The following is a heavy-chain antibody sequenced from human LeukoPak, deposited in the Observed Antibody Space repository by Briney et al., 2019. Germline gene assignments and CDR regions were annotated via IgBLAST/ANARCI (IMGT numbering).Heavy chain of an antibody. CDR1: GGSISSYY. CDR3: ARDQGPSSGWYYFDY. D-gene: IGHD6-19*01. Sequence: SETLSLTCTVSGGSISSYYWSWIRQPPGKGLEWIGYIYYSGSTNYNPSLKSRVTISVDTSKNQFSLKLSSVTAADTAGYYCARDQGPSSGWYYFDYWGQGTLVTVSS. V-gene: IGHV4-59*01. J-gene: IGHJ4*02. CDR2: IYYSGST.